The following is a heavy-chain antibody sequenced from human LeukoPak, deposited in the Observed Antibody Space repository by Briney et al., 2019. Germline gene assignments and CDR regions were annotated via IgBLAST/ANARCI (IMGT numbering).Heavy chain of an antibody. CDR2: ISGDGNIT. Sequence: VGSLRLSCAASVFTISVCWMHWVREAPGKGVVWGSRISGDGNITAYEDTVKGRFTISRDKEKNTMYLQINSLRAEDTAVYYCARGRAGNYYNHNDYWGQGTLVTVSS. D-gene: IGHD3-10*01. CDR1: VFTISVCW. V-gene: IGHV3-74*01. CDR3: ARGRAGNYYNHNDY. J-gene: IGHJ4*01.